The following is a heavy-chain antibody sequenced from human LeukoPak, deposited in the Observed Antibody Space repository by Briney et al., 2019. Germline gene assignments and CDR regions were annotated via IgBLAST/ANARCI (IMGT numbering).Heavy chain of an antibody. V-gene: IGHV3-66*01. CDR3: ATEFYDSSGYWY. D-gene: IGHD3-22*01. CDR1: GFTVSSNY. CDR2: IYSGGST. J-gene: IGHJ4*02. Sequence: PGGSLRLSCAASGFTVSSNYMSWVRQAPGKGLEWVSVIYSGGSTYYADSVKGRFTISRDNSKNTLYLQMNSLRAEDTAVYYCATEFYDSSGYWYWGQGTLVTVSS.